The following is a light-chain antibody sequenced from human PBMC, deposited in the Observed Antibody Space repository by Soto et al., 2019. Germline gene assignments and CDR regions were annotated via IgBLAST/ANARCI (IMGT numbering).Light chain of an antibody. CDR3: QQYGSSPIT. CDR2: DAS. CDR1: HSVTRY. J-gene: IGKJ5*01. Sequence: EIVLTQSPGTLSFXXVXXXXXXXRASHSVTRYVAWYQQKPGQAPRLLISDASGRATGIPDRFSGSGSETDFSLTINRLEPEDFAVYFCQQYGSSPITFGQGTRLEI. V-gene: IGKV3-20*01.